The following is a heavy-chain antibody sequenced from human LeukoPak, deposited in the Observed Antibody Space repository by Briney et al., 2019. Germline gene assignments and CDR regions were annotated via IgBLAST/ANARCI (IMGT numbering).Heavy chain of an antibody. CDR3: ARLGYSSSWTHFDY. Sequence: SQTLSLTCAISGDSVSSNSAAWNWIRQSPSRGLEWLGKTYYRSKWYNDYAVSVKSRITINPDTSKNQFSLQLNSVTPEDTAVYYCARLGYSSSWTHFDYWGQGTLVTVSS. CDR1: GDSVSSNSAA. CDR2: TYYRSKWYN. V-gene: IGHV6-1*01. D-gene: IGHD6-13*01. J-gene: IGHJ4*02.